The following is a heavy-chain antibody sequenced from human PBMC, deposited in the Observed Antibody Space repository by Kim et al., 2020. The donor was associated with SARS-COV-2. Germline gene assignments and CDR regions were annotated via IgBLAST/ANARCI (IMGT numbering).Heavy chain of an antibody. V-gene: IGHV1-18*01. Sequence: TNYAPKPQARVTMTTATSTSTAYMELRSMRSDDTAVYYCARPQGAHAFDIWGQGTMVTVSS. CDR2: T. CDR3: ARPQGAHAFDI. J-gene: IGHJ3*02.